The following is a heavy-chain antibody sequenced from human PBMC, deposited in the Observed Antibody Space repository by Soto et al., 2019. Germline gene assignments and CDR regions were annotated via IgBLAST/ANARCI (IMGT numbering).Heavy chain of an antibody. CDR1: VFIFSNYW. Sequence: GGSLRLSCAASVFIFSNYWMHWVRQAPGKGLVWVSRISGDLSSTNYADSVKGRFTISRDNAKNTLYLQMDSLRADDTAVYFCERRIGFSAQDYWGQGNLVTVSS. CDR3: ERRIGFSAQDY. V-gene: IGHV3-74*01. J-gene: IGHJ4*02. D-gene: IGHD2-15*01. CDR2: ISGDLSST.